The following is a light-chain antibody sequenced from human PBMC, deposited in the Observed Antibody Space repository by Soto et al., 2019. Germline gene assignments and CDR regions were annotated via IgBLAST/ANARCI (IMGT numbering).Light chain of an antibody. CDR1: RSNIGSSI. CDR2: MNN. Sequence: QSVLTQPPSLSGTPGQTVTISCFGSRSNIGSSIVHWYQQLPGAAPKHLIYMNNQRPSGIPDRFSGSKSGTSASLVISGLRSEDEADYSCVAWDDNLSARVFGGVTKLTVL. CDR3: VAWDDNLSARV. J-gene: IGLJ3*02. V-gene: IGLV1-47*01.